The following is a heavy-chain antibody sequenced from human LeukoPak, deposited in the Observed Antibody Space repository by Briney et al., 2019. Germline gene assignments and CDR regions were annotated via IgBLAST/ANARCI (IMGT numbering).Heavy chain of an antibody. CDR3: ARGGGDLRPYYYYMDV. CDR2: INWNGGST. J-gene: IGHJ6*03. CDR1: GFTFDDYG. Sequence: PGGSLRLSCAASGFTFDDYGMSWVRQAPGKGLEWVSGINWNGGSTGYADSVKGRFTISRDNAKNSLYLQMNSLRAEDTAVYYCARGGGDLRPYYYYMDVWGKGTTVTISS. D-gene: IGHD5-12*01. V-gene: IGHV3-20*04.